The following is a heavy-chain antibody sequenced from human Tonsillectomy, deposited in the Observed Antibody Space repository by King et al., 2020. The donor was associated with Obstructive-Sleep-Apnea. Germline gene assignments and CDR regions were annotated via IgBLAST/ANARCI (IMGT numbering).Heavy chain of an antibody. J-gene: IGHJ3*02. Sequence: MQLQESDSGLVKPSQTLSLTCAVSGGSISSGGYSWSWIRQPPGTGLEWIGYIYYSGSTYSNPSLRGRVTVSVDRSKNQFSLKLSSVTAADTAVYYCASSIRYDWTFDIWGQGTMVTVSS. D-gene: IGHD1-1*01. CDR2: IYYSGST. CDR1: GGSISSGGYS. V-gene: IGHV4-30-2*01. CDR3: ASSIRYDWTFDI.